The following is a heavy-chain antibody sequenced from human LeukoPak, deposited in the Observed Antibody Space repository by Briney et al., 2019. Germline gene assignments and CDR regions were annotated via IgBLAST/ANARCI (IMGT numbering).Heavy chain of an antibody. CDR3: ARENWNPLIVYYYYGMDV. CDR1: GLTFSSYA. CDR2: ISYDGSNK. J-gene: IGHJ6*02. D-gene: IGHD1-1*01. V-gene: IGHV3-30-3*01. Sequence: HPGGPLRLSCAASGLTFSSYAMHWVRQAPGKGLEWVAVISYDGSNKYYADSVKGRFTISRDNSKNTLYLQMNSLRAEDTAVYYCARENWNPLIVYYYYGMDVWGQGTTVTVSS.